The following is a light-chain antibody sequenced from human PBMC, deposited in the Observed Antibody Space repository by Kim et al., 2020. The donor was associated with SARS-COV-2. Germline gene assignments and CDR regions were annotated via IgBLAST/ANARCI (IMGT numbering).Light chain of an antibody. CDR3: QQYGNWPPYT. V-gene: IGKV3D-15*01. J-gene: IGKJ2*01. CDR1: QSVGSN. Sequence: EVVMTQSPVTLSVSPGDRATLSCRASQSVGSNLAWYQQISGQAPRLLIYGASIRATGIPVRFSGSGSGTEFTLTISGLQSEDFAVYYCQQYGNWPPYTFGQGTKLEI. CDR2: GAS.